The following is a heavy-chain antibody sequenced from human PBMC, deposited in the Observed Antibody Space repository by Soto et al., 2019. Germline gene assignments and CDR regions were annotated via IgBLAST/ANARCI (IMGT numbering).Heavy chain of an antibody. J-gene: IGHJ6*02. V-gene: IGHV1-69*01. CDR1: GGTFSSYA. CDR3: ARGGLQLWLAPTYYYGMDV. Sequence: QVQLVQSGAEVKKPGSSVKVSCKASGGTFSSYAISWVRQAPGQGLEWMGGIIPLFGTANYAQKFQGRVTITADESTSTAYMELSSLRSEDTAVYYCARGGLQLWLAPTYYYGMDVWGQVTTVTVSS. CDR2: IIPLFGTA. D-gene: IGHD5-18*01.